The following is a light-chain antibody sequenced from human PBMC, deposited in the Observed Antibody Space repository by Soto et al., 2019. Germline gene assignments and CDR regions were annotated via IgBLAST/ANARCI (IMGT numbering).Light chain of an antibody. CDR1: QSVSSN. V-gene: IGKV3-15*01. CDR3: QQYNNWPFPSWT. Sequence: EIVMTQSPATLSVSPGERATLSCRASQSVSSNLAWYQQKPGQAPRLLIYGASTRAPGIPARFSGSGSGTEFTLTISSLQSEDFSVYYWQQYNNWPFPSWTFGQGTKVEIK. J-gene: IGKJ1*01. CDR2: GAS.